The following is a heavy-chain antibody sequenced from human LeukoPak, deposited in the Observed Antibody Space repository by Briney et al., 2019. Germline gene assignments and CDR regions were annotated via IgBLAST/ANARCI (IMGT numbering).Heavy chain of an antibody. V-gene: IGHV3-11*04. D-gene: IGHD3-10*01. CDR3: AREPITMVRGVIITFRDGPFPFDY. J-gene: IGHJ4*02. CDR2: VSQSGSTI. CDR1: GFTFSDYY. Sequence: GGSLRLSCTASGFTFSDYYMSWIRQGPGKGLEWISYVSQSGSTIYYADSVKGRFSISRDNGKNSLYLQMNSLRDEDTAVYYCAREPITMVRGVIITFRDGPFPFDYWGQGTLVTVSS.